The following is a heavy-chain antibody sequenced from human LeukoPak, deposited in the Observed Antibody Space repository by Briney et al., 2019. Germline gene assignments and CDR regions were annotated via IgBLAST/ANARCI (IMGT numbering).Heavy chain of an antibody. CDR3: VTDLVIKGYFDY. V-gene: IGHV3-15*01. Sequence: GGSLRLSCAASGFTFSSTSMSWVRQVPGKGLEWVGRIRRKTDGETTDHAAPVKGRFTISRDDSKNTLYLQMNSLKTEDTAVYYCVTDLVIKGYFDYWGQGALVTVSS. D-gene: IGHD2-21*01. CDR1: GFTFSSTS. J-gene: IGHJ4*02. CDR2: IRRKTDGETT.